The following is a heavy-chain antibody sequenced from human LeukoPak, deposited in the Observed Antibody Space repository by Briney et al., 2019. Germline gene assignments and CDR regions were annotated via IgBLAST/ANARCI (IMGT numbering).Heavy chain of an antibody. CDR3: VKDSPPRYSGSPPAY. V-gene: IGHV3-23*01. D-gene: IGHD1-26*01. Sequence: GGSLRLSCAAPGFTFGTYAMTWVRQAPGMGLEWVSTILNNGVSTYHADSVKGRFTISRDNSRNTLHLQMNSLRADDTAVYYCVKDSPPRYSGSPPAYWGQGTLVTVSS. CDR2: ILNNGVST. CDR1: GFTFGTYA. J-gene: IGHJ4*02.